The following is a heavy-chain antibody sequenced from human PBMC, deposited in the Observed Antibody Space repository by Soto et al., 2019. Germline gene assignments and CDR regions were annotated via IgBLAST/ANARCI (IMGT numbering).Heavy chain of an antibody. CDR2: IYYSGSA. Sequence: QVQLQESGPGLVKPSETLSLTCTVSGGSISSYYWSWIRQPPGKGLEWIGYIYYSGSANYNPSLKSRVTISVDTSTNQFSLKLSSVTAPDTAVYYCARGWGGYFQHWGQGTLVTVSS. CDR1: GGSISSYY. CDR3: ARGWGGYFQH. V-gene: IGHV4-59*01. J-gene: IGHJ1*01. D-gene: IGHD7-27*01.